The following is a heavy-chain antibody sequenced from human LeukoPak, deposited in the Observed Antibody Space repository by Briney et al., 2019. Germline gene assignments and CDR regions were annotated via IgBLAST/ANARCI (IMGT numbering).Heavy chain of an antibody. CDR2: ISGSGGST. CDR3: AKINHPKYCSSTSCYTDFDY. CDR1: GFTFSSYA. V-gene: IGHV3-23*01. J-gene: IGHJ4*02. D-gene: IGHD2-2*02. Sequence: GGSLRLSCAASGFTFSSYAMSWVRQAPGKGLEWVSAISGSGGSTYYADSVKGRFTISRDNSKNTLYLQMNSLRAEDTAVYYCAKINHPKYCSSTSCYTDFDYWSQGTLVTVSS.